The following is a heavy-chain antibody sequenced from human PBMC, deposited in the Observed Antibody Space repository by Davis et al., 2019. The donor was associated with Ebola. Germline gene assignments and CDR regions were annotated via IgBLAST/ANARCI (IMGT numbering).Heavy chain of an antibody. CDR1: GGSISSYY. CDR2: IYYSGST. Sequence: MPSETLSLTCTVSGGSISSYYWSWIRQPPGKGLEWIGYIYYSGSTNYNPSLKSRVTISVDTSKNQFSLKLSSVTAADTAVYYCARLYGDPVDYWGQGTLVTVSS. CDR3: ARLYGDPVDY. J-gene: IGHJ4*02. D-gene: IGHD4-17*01. V-gene: IGHV4-59*08.